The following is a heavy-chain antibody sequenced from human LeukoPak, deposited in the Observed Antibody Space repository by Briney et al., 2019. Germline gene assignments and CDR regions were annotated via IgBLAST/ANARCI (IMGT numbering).Heavy chain of an antibody. CDR1: GYSISSGYY. V-gene: IGHV4-38-2*01. D-gene: IGHD3-3*01. CDR3: ARGGDFWGGPPPGY. J-gene: IGHJ4*02. Sequence: SETLSLTCAVSGYSISSGYYWGWIRQPPGKGLEWIGSIYHSGSTYYNPSLKSRVTISVDTSKNQFSLKLSSVIAADTAVYYCARGGDFWGGPPPGYWGQGTLVTVSS. CDR2: IYHSGST.